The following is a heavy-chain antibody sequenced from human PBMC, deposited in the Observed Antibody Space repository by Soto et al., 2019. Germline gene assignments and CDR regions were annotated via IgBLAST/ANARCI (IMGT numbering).Heavy chain of an antibody. CDR2: IDPSDSYT. Sequence: GESLKISCKGSGYSFTSYWISWVRQMTGKGLEWMGRIDPSDSYTNYSPSFQGHVTISADKSISTAYLQWSSLKASDTAMYYCAMGGKHWLFDYYYGMDVWGQGTTVTVPS. D-gene: IGHD6-19*01. V-gene: IGHV5-10-1*01. CDR1: GYSFTSYW. J-gene: IGHJ6*02. CDR3: AMGGKHWLFDYYYGMDV.